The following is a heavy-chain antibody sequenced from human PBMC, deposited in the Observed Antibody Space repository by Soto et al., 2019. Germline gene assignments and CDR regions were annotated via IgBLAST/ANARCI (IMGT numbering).Heavy chain of an antibody. J-gene: IGHJ4*02. CDR3: ARRSSGWYFDY. D-gene: IGHD6-19*01. CDR2: ISGSGGST. Sequence: EVQLLESGGGLVQPGGSLRLSCAASGFTFSSYAMSWVRQAPGKGLEWVSAISGSGGSTYYADSVKGRFTISRDNSKNTLYPQMNRLRAEDTAVYYLARRSSGWYFDYWGQGTLVTVSS. V-gene: IGHV3-23*01. CDR1: GFTFSSYA.